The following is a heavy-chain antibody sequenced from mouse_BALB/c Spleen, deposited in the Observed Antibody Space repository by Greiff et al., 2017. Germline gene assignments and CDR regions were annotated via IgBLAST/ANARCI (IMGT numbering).Heavy chain of an antibody. CDR3: VRERAMDY. Sequence: QVQLKQSGPGLVAPSQSLSITCTVSGFSLTSYDISWIRQPPGKGLEWLGVIWTGGGTNYNSAFMSRLSISKDNSKSQVFLKMNSLQTDDTAIYYCVRERAMDYWGQGTSVTVSS. CDR2: IWTGGGT. CDR1: GFSLTSYD. J-gene: IGHJ4*01. V-gene: IGHV2-9-2*01.